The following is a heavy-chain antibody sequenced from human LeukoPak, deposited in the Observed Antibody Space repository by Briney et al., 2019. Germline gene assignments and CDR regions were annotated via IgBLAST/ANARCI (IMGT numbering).Heavy chain of an antibody. J-gene: IGHJ6*02. CDR1: GGSISSYY. V-gene: IGHV4-59*01. Sequence: SGTLSLTCTVSGGSISSYYWSWIRQPPGKGLEWIGYIYYSGSTNYNPSLKSRVTISVDTSKNQFSLKLSSVTAADTAVYYCARDPGVVGVWYYYYGMDVWGQGTTVTVSS. CDR2: IYYSGST. D-gene: IGHD1-26*01. CDR3: ARDPGVVGVWYYYYGMDV.